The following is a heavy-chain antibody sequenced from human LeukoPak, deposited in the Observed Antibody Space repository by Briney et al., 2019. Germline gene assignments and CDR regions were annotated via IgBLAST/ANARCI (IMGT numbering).Heavy chain of an antibody. CDR2: IKQDGSEK. V-gene: IGHV3-7*01. CDR1: GFTFSRYW. Sequence: GGSLRLSCAASGFTFSRYWMSWVRQAPGKGLEWVANIKQDGSEKYYVDSVKGRFTISRDNAKNSLYLQMNSLRAEDTAVYYCASLFGADYWGQGTLVTVSS. J-gene: IGHJ4*02. CDR3: ASLFGADY. D-gene: IGHD3-16*01.